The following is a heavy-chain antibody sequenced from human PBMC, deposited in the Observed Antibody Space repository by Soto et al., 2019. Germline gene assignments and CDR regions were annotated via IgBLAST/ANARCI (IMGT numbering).Heavy chain of an antibody. CDR3: TGVGVPRGWYFDL. Sequence: PGGSLRLSCAASWFTFRGSAMHWVRQASGKGLERVARIRSKAHSYAKAYGASVKGRVTIYSNDSKKTAFLQMNSLTTEATAVYYCTGVGVPRGWYFDLWGRGTLVTVSS. CDR1: WFTFRGSA. CDR2: IRSKAHSYAK. V-gene: IGHV3-73*01. J-gene: IGHJ2*01. D-gene: IGHD2-21*01.